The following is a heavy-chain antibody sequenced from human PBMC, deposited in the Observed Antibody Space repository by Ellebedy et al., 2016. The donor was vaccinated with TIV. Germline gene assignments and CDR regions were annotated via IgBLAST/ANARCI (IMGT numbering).Heavy chain of an antibody. J-gene: IGHJ4*02. CDR3: ARGHTTYGSGSYRDPVNYYFDY. V-gene: IGHV4-34*01. Sequence: SETLSLTXAVYGGSFSGYYWSWIRQPPGKGLEWIGEINHSGSTNYNPSLKSRVTISVDTSKNQFSLKLSSVTAVDTAVYYCARGHTTYGSGSYRDPVNYYFDYWGQGTLVTVSS. CDR2: INHSGST. CDR1: GGSFSGYY. D-gene: IGHD3-10*01.